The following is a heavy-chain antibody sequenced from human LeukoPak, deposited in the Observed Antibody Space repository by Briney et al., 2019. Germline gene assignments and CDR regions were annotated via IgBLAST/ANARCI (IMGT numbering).Heavy chain of an antibody. V-gene: IGHV4-59*01. D-gene: IGHD3-9*01. CDR1: GGSISSYY. CDR2: IYYSGST. CDR3: ASHILTGYPDAFDI. J-gene: IGHJ3*02. Sequence: SETLSLTCTVSGGSISSYYWSWIRQPPGKGLEWIGCIYYSGSTNYNPSLKSRVTISVDTSKNQFSLKLSSVTAADTAVYYCASHILTGYPDAFDIWGQGTMVTVSS.